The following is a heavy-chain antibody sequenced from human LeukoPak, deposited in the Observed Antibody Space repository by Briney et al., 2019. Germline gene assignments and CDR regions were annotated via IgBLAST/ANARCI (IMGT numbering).Heavy chain of an antibody. CDR3: ARDPTVPGSRRFDY. CDR2: ISAYNGNT. Sequence: GASVKVSCKASGYTFTSYGISWVRQAPGQGLEWMGRISAYNGNTNYAQKLQGRVTMTTDTSTSTAYMELRSLRSDDTAVYYCARDPTVPGSRRFDYWGQGTLVTVSS. D-gene: IGHD1-26*01. CDR1: GYTFTSYG. J-gene: IGHJ4*02. V-gene: IGHV1-18*01.